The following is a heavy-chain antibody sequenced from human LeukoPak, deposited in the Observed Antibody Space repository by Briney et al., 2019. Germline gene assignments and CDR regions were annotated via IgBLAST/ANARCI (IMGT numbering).Heavy chain of an antibody. Sequence: ASVKVSCKASGYTFTGYYMHWVRQAPGQGLEWMGRINPNSGGTNYAQKFQGRVTMTRDTSISTAYMELSRLRSDDTAVYYCARVGGTYYYDSSGYFVDYWGQGTLSPSPQ. CDR1: GYTFTGYY. CDR2: INPNSGGT. D-gene: IGHD3-22*01. CDR3: ARVGGTYYYDSSGYFVDY. V-gene: IGHV1-2*06. J-gene: IGHJ4*02.